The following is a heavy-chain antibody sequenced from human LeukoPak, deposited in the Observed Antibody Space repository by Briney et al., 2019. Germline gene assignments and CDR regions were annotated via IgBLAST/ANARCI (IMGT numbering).Heavy chain of an antibody. CDR2: ISRSGGTT. Sequence: RGSLRLSCETSGFSSSSYAMSWFRQAPGKGLEWVSAISRSGGTTYYADSVKGRFTISRDNSKNTLYLQLNSLRAEDTALYYCAKSSGLSPDYYYYYIDVWGKGTTVTVSS. CDR3: AKSSGLSPDYYYYYIDV. V-gene: IGHV3-23*01. D-gene: IGHD6-19*01. J-gene: IGHJ6*03. CDR1: GFSSSSYA.